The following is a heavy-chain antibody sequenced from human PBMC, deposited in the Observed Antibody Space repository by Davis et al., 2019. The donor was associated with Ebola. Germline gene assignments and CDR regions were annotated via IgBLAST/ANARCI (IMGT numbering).Heavy chain of an antibody. J-gene: IGHJ5*02. Sequence: SGPTLVKPTHTLTLTCSFSGFSLSTTGLGVGWIRQPPGKALEWLALIYWDDDKRYSPSLRSRLTISKDTSKNQVVLTMTNMDPLDTATYYCAHKAYGSLANWFGPWGQGTLVTVSA. CDR1: GFSLSTTGLG. CDR2: IYWDDDK. CDR3: AHKAYGSLANWFGP. V-gene: IGHV2-5*02. D-gene: IGHD4-17*01.